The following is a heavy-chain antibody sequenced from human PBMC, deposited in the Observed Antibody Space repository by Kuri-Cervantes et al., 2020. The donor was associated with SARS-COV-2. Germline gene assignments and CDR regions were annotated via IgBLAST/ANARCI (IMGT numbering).Heavy chain of an antibody. CDR3: ARAFRYYDFWSGSDAFDI. CDR2: INPNSGGT. CDR1: GYTFTGYY. V-gene: IGHV1-2*02. D-gene: IGHD3-3*01. Sequence: ASVKVSCKASGYTFTGYYMHWVRRAPGQGLEWMGWINPNSGGTNYAQKFQGRVTMTRDTSISTAYMELSRLRSDDTAVYYCARAFRYYDFWSGSDAFDIWGQGTMVTVSS. J-gene: IGHJ3*02.